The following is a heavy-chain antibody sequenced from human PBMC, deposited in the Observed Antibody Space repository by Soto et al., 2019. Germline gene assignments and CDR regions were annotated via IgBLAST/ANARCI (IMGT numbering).Heavy chain of an antibody. J-gene: IGHJ2*01. V-gene: IGHV1-69*06. CDR1: GGTFSSYA. CDR2: IIPIFGTA. Sequence: QVPLVQSGAEVKKPGSSVKVSCKASGGTFSSYAISWVRQAPGQGLEWMGGIIPIFGTANYAQKFQGRVTITADKSTSTAYMALSSLRSEDTAVYYCARGGSSIWTYWYFDLWGRGTLVTVSS. D-gene: IGHD6-13*01. CDR3: ARGGSSIWTYWYFDL.